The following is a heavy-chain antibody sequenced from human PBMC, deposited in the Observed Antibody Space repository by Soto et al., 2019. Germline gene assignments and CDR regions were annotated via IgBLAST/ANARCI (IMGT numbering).Heavy chain of an antibody. J-gene: IGHJ4*02. CDR1: GGTFSSYT. CDR2: IIPILGIA. D-gene: IGHD3-10*01. CDR3: ARERGSGSYYNVGY. V-gene: IGHV1-69*04. Sequence: ASVKVSCKASGGTFSSYTISWVRQAPGQGLEWMGRIIPILGIANYAQKFQGRVTITADKSKNTAYMELSSLRAEDTAVYYCARERGSGSYYNVGYWGQGTLVTVSS.